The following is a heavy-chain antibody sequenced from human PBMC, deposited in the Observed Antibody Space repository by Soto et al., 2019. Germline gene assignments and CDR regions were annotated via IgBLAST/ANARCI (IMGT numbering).Heavy chain of an antibody. CDR3: ARDGSSSGWDPTGIDAFDI. J-gene: IGHJ3*02. D-gene: IGHD6-19*01. CDR1: GFTFSIYG. CDR2: IWYDGSNK. Sequence: GGSLRLSCAASGFTFSIYGMHWVRQAPGKGLGWVAVIWYDGSNKYYADSVKGRFTISRDNSENTLYLQMNGLRAEDTAVYYCARDGSSSGWDPTGIDAFDIWGQGTMVTVSS. V-gene: IGHV3-33*01.